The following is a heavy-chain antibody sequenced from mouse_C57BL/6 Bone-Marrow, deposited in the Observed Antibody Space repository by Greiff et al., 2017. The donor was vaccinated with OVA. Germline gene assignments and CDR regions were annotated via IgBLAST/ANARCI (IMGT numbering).Heavy chain of an antibody. CDR3: ARDQGDY. Sequence: DVQLQESGGGLVKPGGSLKLSCAASGFTFSSYAMSWVRQTPEKRLEWVATISDGGSYTYYPDNVKGRFTISRDNAKNNLYLQMSHLKSEDTAMYYCARDQGDYWGQGTTLTVSS. D-gene: IGHD3-2*02. CDR1: GFTFSSYA. J-gene: IGHJ2*01. CDR2: ISDGGSYT. V-gene: IGHV5-4*01.